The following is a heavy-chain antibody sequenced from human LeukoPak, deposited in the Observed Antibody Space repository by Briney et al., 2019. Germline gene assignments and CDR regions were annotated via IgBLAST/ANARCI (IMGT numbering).Heavy chain of an antibody. D-gene: IGHD1/OR15-1a*01. Sequence: GGSLRLSCAASGFTFSSYSMNWVRQAPGKGLEWVSSISRSSSYIYYADSVKGRFTISRDNAKNSLYLQMNSLRAEDTAVYYCAREGWNTCTDAFDIWGQGTMVTVSS. V-gene: IGHV3-21*01. CDR2: ISRSSSYI. CDR3: AREGWNTCTDAFDI. J-gene: IGHJ3*02. CDR1: GFTFSSYS.